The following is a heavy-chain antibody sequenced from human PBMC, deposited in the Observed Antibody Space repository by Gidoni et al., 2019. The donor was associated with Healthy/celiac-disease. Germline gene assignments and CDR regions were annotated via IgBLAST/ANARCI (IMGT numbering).Heavy chain of an antibody. D-gene: IGHD3-22*01. J-gene: IGHJ4*02. Sequence: QLQLQESGPGLVKPSETLSLTCTVSGGSISSSSYYWGWIRQPPGKGLEWIGSIYYSGSTYYNPSLKSRVTISVDTSKNQFSLKLSSVTAADTAVYYCARRYYYDSSGTFDYWGQGTLVTVSS. CDR2: IYYSGST. V-gene: IGHV4-39*01. CDR3: ARRYYYDSSGTFDY. CDR1: GGSISSSSYY.